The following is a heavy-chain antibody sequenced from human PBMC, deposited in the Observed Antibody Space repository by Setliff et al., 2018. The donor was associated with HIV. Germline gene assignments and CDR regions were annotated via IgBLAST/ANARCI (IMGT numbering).Heavy chain of an antibody. D-gene: IGHD1-26*01. CDR2: INPSGGST. J-gene: IGHJ6*03. V-gene: IGHV1-46*01. CDR1: GYIFTDYY. Sequence: ASVKVSCKASGYIFTDYYMHWVRQAPGQGLEWMGIINPSGGSTNYAQKFQGRVTMTRDTSTSTVYMELSSLRSEDTAVYYCARAGRSGSYNHYYYYYMDVWGKGTTVTVSS. CDR3: ARAGRSGSYNHYYYYYMDV.